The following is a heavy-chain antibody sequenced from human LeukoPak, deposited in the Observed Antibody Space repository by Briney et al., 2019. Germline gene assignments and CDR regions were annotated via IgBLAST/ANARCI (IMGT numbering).Heavy chain of an antibody. CDR1: GFTFSSYA. J-gene: IGHJ4*02. CDR2: ISNGGGLT. D-gene: IGHD5-12*01. V-gene: IGHV3-23*01. CDR3: AKDPSDYDY. Sequence: GGSLRLSCAASGFTFSSYAMSWVRQAPGKGLEWVSTISNGGGLTYYADSVRGRFTISRDNSKNTLYLQMNRLRAEDTAVYYCAKDPSDYDYWGQGTLVTVSS.